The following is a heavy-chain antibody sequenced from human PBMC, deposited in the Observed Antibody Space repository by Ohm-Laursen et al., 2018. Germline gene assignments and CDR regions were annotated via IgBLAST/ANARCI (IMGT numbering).Heavy chain of an antibody. Sequence: GASVKVSCKTSGFTFTSSAVQWVRQARGQRLEWIGWIVVGSGNANSAQKFQERVTITRDMSTSTAYMELSSLRSEDTAVYYCARGYCSGGSCYLDYYGMDVWGQGTTVTVSS. CDR2: IVVGSGNA. V-gene: IGHV1-58*01. CDR1: GFTFTSSA. CDR3: ARGYCSGGSCYLDYYGMDV. D-gene: IGHD2-15*01. J-gene: IGHJ6*02.